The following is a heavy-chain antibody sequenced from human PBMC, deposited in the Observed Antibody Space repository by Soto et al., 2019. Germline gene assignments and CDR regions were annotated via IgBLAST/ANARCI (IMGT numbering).Heavy chain of an antibody. CDR2: INANNDGA. Sequence: SXKVSFKPSGYTXTDYHINLVRQAPGQGLEFMGWINANNDGAWSAQQFQVRVTVTSYTSIITAYIELSNRRSYDTSVYYFAREGARDSLAPKKNWFDTWGQGTRVTVSS. J-gene: IGHJ5*02. D-gene: IGHD1-1*01. CDR3: AREGARDSLAPKKNWFDT. V-gene: IGHV1-2*02. CDR1: GYTXTDYH.